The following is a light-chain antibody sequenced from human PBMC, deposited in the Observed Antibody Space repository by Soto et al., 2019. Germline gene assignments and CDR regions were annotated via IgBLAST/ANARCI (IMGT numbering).Light chain of an antibody. V-gene: IGKV3-15*01. J-gene: IGKJ2*01. CDR2: GAS. Sequence: EIVMTQSPATLSLSPGERATLSCRASQSVSSNLVWYQQKPGQAPRLLIYGASTRAAGIPARFSGSGSGTEFTLTISSLQSEDFAIYYCQQYNNWPRGMYTVGQGTKVDIK. CDR1: QSVSSN. CDR3: QQYNNWPRGMYT.